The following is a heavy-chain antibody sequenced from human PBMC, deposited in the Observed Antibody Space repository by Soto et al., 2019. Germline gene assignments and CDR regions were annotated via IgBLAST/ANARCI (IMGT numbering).Heavy chain of an antibody. V-gene: IGHV1-18*01. CDR1: GYAFTTYG. Sequence: QVHLVQSGAEVKKPGASVKVSCKGSGYAFTTYGITWVRQAPGQGLEWMGWISAHNGNTSYAQKLQGRVTVTRDTSTSAAYMELRSLRSDDTAVYYCARGRYGYCWGQGALVTVSS. CDR2: ISAHNGNT. J-gene: IGHJ4*02. CDR3: ARGRYGYC. D-gene: IGHD1-1*01.